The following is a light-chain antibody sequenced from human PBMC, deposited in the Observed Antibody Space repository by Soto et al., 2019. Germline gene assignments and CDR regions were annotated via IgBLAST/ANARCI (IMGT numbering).Light chain of an antibody. CDR2: AAS. CDR1: QGISNY. CDR3: QKYNSAPRT. J-gene: IGKJ1*01. V-gene: IGKV1-27*01. Sequence: DIQMTQSPSSLSASVGDRVTITCRASQGISNYIAWYQQKPGKVPKLLIYAASTLQSGVPSRFIGSGSGTDFTLTISSLQPEDVATYYCQKYNSAPRTFGQGTKVEIK.